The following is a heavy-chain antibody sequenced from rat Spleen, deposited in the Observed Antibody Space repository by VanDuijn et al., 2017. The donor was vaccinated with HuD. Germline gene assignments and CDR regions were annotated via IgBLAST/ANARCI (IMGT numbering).Heavy chain of an antibody. CDR2: INTGGGNT. D-gene: IGHD5-1*01. J-gene: IGHJ1*01. CDR1: GFTFTNYY. CDR3: ASRLGAPDWYFDF. Sequence: EVQLVESGGGLVQPGRSMKLSCAASGFTFTNYYMAWVRQAPTKGLEWVASINTGGGNTYYRDSVKGRFTIARDNGKSTLYLQMDSRRSEDTATYYWASRLGAPDWYFDFWGPGTMVTVSS. V-gene: IGHV5-25*01.